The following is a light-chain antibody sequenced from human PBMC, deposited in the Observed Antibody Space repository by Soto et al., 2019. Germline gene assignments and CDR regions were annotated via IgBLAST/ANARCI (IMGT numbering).Light chain of an antibody. J-gene: IGKJ1*01. CDR3: QHYNDYSWT. Sequence: DIHMTQSPSTLSASVGDRVTITCRASQSISIGLAWYQQKPGRAPNLLIYGTSSLESGVPSRFSGSGSGTEFTLTISSLQPDAFATYYCQHYNDYSWTFGQGTKVEIK. V-gene: IGKV1-5*03. CDR1: QSISIG. CDR2: GTS.